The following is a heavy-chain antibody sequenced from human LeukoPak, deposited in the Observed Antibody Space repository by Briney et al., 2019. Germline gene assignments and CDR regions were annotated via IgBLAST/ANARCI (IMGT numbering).Heavy chain of an antibody. CDR1: GYTFTGYY. CDR2: INPNSGGT. J-gene: IGHJ4*02. CDR3: ASEVATIADFDY. V-gene: IGHV1-2*06. D-gene: IGHD5-12*01. Sequence: GASVKVSCKASGYTFTGYYMHWVRQAPGRGLKWMGRINPNSGGTHYAQKLQGRVTMTRDTSISTAYMELSRVRSDDTAVYYCASEVATIADFDYWGQGTLVTVSS.